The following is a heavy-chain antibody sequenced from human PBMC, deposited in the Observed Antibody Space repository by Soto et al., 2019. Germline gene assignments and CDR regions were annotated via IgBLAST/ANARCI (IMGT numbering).Heavy chain of an antibody. D-gene: IGHD2-2*01. Sequence: SETLSLTCTVSGGSISSGGYYWSWIRQHPGKGLEWIGYIYYSGSTYYNPSLKSRVTISVDTSKNQFSLKLSSVTAADTAVYYCAREDCSSTSCIDQYYYYGMDVWGQGTTVTVSS. J-gene: IGHJ6*02. CDR2: IYYSGST. CDR3: AREDCSSTSCIDQYYYYGMDV. V-gene: IGHV4-31*03. CDR1: GGSISSGGYY.